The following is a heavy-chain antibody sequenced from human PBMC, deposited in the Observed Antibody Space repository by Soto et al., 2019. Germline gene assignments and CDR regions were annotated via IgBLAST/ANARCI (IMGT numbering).Heavy chain of an antibody. Sequence: GGSLRLSCAASGFTFSSYAMSWVRQAPGKGLEWVSAISGSGGSTYYADSVKGRFTISRDNSKNTLYLQMNSLRAEDTAVYYCAKDRGYCSSTSCSYGMDVWGQGTTVTVSS. J-gene: IGHJ6*02. CDR2: ISGSGGST. D-gene: IGHD2-2*03. CDR1: GFTFSSYA. V-gene: IGHV3-23*01. CDR3: AKDRGYCSSTSCSYGMDV.